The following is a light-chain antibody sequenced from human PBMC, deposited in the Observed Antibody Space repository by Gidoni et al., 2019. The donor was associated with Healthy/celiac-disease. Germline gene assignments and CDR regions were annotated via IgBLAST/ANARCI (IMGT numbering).Light chain of an antibody. J-gene: IGLJ2*01. Sequence: QSALTQPASVSGSPGQSITISCTGTSSYVGGYNYVSWYQQHPGKAPKLMIYDVSNSPSGFSNRFSGSKSGNTASLTISGLQAEDEADYYCSSYTSSSTPVVFGGGTKLTVL. V-gene: IGLV2-14*03. CDR2: DVS. CDR3: SSYTSSSTPVV. CDR1: SSYVGGYNY.